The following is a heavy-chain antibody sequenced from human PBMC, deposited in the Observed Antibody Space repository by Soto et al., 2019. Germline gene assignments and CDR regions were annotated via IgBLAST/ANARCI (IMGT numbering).Heavy chain of an antibody. J-gene: IGHJ4*02. CDR2: ISSGGHT. D-gene: IGHD5-12*01. Sequence: GGSLRLSCAASEFTFSDYGMSWVRQAPGKGLEWVSAISSGGHTFYAASVKGRFTISRDNSKRTLYLQMDSLRAEDTAVYYCAKENSGYEKWGQGTLVTVSS. CDR1: EFTFSDYG. V-gene: IGHV3-23*01. CDR3: AKENSGYEK.